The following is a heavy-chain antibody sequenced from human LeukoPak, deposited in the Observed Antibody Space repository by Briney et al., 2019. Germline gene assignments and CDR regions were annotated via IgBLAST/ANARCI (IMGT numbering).Heavy chain of an antibody. Sequence: GSLRLSCAASGFTFSSYWMHWVRQAPGQGLVWVSRINSDGSSTSYADSVKGRFTISRDNAKNTLYLQMNSLRAEDTAVYYCARDLAKDDAFDIWGQGTMVTVSS. CDR1: GFTFSSYW. J-gene: IGHJ3*02. CDR3: ARDLAKDDAFDI. V-gene: IGHV3-74*01. CDR2: INSDGSST.